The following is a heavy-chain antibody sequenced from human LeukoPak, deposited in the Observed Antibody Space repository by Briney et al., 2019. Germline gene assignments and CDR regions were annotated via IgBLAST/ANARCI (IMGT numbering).Heavy chain of an antibody. J-gene: IGHJ4*02. D-gene: IGHD3-22*01. CDR2: IYPGDSDT. CDR1: GYRFTSYW. CDR3: ARLSYDSSGYYYGYFDY. Sequence: GESLKISCKGSGYRFTSYWIGWVRQMPGKGLEWMGIIYPGDSDTRYSPSFQGQVTISADKSISTAYLQWSSLKASDTAMYYCARLSYDSSGYYYGYFDYWGQGTLVTVSS. V-gene: IGHV5-51*01.